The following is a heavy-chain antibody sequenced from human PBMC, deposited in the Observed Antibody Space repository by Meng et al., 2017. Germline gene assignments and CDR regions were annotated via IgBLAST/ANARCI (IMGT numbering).Heavy chain of an antibody. J-gene: IGHJ3*02. Sequence: SQTPSPTCSISGDSVPSNSFALNRIRQSPSRGLERLGRTYYSSKWYNDYAVSVRSRITINPDTSKNQFSLQLNSVAPEDTAMYYCARNPLWHVEQDAFDIWGQGTMVTVSS. CDR3: ARNPLWHVEQDAFDI. CDR1: GDSVPSNSFA. D-gene: IGHD1-26*01. CDR2: TYYSSKWYN. V-gene: IGHV6-1*01.